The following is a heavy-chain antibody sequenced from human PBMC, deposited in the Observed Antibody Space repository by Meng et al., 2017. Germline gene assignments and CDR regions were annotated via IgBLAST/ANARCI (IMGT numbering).Heavy chain of an antibody. V-gene: IGHV4-34*01. CDR3: AREVVAALDY. J-gene: IGHJ4*02. CDR1: GGSFSGYY. CDR2: INHSGST. D-gene: IGHD2-15*01. Sequence: VQLLQWRAGRLKPSETLSLPCACYGGSFSGYYLSWIRQPPGRGLEWIGEINHSGSTNYNPSLKSRVTISVDTSKNQFSLKLSSVTAADTAVYYCAREVVAALDYWGQGTLVTVSS.